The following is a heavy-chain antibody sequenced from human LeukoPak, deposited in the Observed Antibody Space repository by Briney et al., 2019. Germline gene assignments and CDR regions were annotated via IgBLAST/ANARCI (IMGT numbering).Heavy chain of an antibody. CDR3: ARDPANTVTNVYYYYMDV. J-gene: IGHJ6*03. CDR1: GYTFTGYY. CDR2: INPNSGGT. D-gene: IGHD4-11*01. Sequence: WASVRVSCKASGYTFTGYYMHWVRQAPGQGLEWMGWINPNSGGTNYAQKFQGRVTMTRDTSISTAYMELSRLRSDDTAVYYCARDPANTVTNVYYYYMDVWGKGTTVTVSS. V-gene: IGHV1-2*02.